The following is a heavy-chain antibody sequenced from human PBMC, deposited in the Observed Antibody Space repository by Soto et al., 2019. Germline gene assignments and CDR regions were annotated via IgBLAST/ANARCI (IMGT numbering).Heavy chain of an antibody. V-gene: IGHV1-69*13. Sequence: SVKVSCKASGGTFSSYAISWLRQAPGQGLEWMGGIIPIFGTANYAQKFQGRVTITADESTSTAYMELSSLRSEDTAVYYCARNLVDTAMVPFDYWGQGTLVTVSS. CDR1: GGTFSSYA. J-gene: IGHJ4*02. CDR3: ARNLVDTAMVPFDY. D-gene: IGHD5-18*01. CDR2: IIPIFGTA.